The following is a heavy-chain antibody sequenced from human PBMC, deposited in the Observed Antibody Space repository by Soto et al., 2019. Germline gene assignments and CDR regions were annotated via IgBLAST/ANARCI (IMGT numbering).Heavy chain of an antibody. D-gene: IGHD6-25*01. Sequence: EVLLVESGGGLVQPGGSMRLACAASGLTLSHYWMHWVRQVPGKGLVWVAENSNDERNIRTSYADSVKGRFTVSRDDAKNTLYLQMNSLRGDDTAIYYCASLSAPDDFWGQGAQVTVSS. CDR2: NSNDERNI. CDR1: GLTLSHYW. CDR3: ASLSAPDDF. J-gene: IGHJ4*02. V-gene: IGHV3-74*01.